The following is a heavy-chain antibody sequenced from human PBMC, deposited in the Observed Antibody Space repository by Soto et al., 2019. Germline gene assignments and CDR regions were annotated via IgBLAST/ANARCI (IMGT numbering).Heavy chain of an antibody. J-gene: IGHJ6*02. CDR1: GFTFSNAW. CDR2: IKSKTDGGTT. D-gene: IGHD2-15*01. Sequence: EVQLVESGGGLVKPGGSLRLSCAASGFTFSNAWMSWVRQAPGKGLEWVGRIKSKTDGGTTDYAAHVKGRVTISRDDSKNTLYLQMNSLKTENTAMYYFTSDRGEPHSPVPGWGQGTTVTVSS. CDR3: TSDRGEPHSPVPG. V-gene: IGHV3-15*01.